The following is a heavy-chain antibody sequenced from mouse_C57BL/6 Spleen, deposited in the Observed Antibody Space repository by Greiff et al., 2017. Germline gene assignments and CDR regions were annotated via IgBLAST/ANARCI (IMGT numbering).Heavy chain of an antibody. Sequence: VKLQQPGAELVRPGSSVKLSCKASGYTFTSYWMHWVKQRPIQGLEWIGNIDPSDSETHYNQKFKDKATLTVDKSSSTAYMQLSSLTSEDSAVYYCARGYYGGGYAMDYWGQGTSVTVSS. CDR1: GYTFTSYW. V-gene: IGHV1-52*01. CDR2: IDPSDSET. CDR3: ARGYYGGGYAMDY. D-gene: IGHD1-1*01. J-gene: IGHJ4*01.